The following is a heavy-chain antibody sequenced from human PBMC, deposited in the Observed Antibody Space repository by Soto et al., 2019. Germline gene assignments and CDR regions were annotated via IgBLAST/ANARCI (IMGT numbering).Heavy chain of an antibody. CDR2: IYYSGST. V-gene: IGHV4-59*01. CDR1: GASISSYY. J-gene: IGHJ4*02. CDR3: ARRPNYYDSSGYYSHFDY. D-gene: IGHD3-22*01. Sequence: SETLSLTCTVSGASISSYYWSWIRQPPGKGLEWIGYIYYSGSTNYNPSLKSRVTISVDTSKNQFSLKLSSVTAADTAVYCCARRPNYYDSSGYYSHFDYWGQGTLVTVSS.